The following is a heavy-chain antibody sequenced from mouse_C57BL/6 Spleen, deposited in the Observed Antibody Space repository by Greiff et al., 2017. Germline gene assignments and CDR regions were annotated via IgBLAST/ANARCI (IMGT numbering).Heavy chain of an antibody. J-gene: IGHJ4*01. CDR2: ISYSGST. Sequence: EVQLLESGPGMVKPSQSLSLTCTVTGYSITSGYDWHWIRHFPGNKLEWMGYISYSGSTNYNPSIKSRISITHDTSKNHFFLKLNSVTTDDTATYYCARVGNYYAMDYWGQGTSVTVSS. D-gene: IGHD2-1*01. CDR3: ARVGNYYAMDY. V-gene: IGHV3-1*01. CDR1: GYSITSGYD.